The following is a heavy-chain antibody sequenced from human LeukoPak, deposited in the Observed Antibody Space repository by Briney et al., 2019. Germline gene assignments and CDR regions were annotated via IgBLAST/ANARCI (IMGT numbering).Heavy chain of an antibody. J-gene: IGHJ5*02. CDR3: ARSIAARRRGWFDP. CDR1: GGSISSGGYY. CDR2: IYYSGST. Sequence: SETLSLTCTVSGGSISSGGYYWSWIRQHPGKGLEGIGYIYYSGSTYYNPSLKSRVTISVDTSKNQFSLKLSSVTAADTAVYYCARSIAARRRGWFDPWGQGTLVTVSS. V-gene: IGHV4-31*03. D-gene: IGHD6-6*01.